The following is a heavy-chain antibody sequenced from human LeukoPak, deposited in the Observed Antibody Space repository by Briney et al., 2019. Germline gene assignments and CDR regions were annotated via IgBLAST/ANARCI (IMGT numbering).Heavy chain of an antibody. CDR1: GITLSSYG. V-gene: IGHV3-30*03. J-gene: IGHJ3*01. CDR2: LSYGGGSN. CDR3: ARESVRSAWVDAFDL. Sequence: GGSLRLSCAASGITLSSYGMHWVRQAPGKGLEWVSVLSYGGGSNYYADSVKGRITISRDNSKNTLYLQFHSLKPEDTALYHCARESVRSAWVDAFDLWGLGTMVMVSS. D-gene: IGHD3-3*01.